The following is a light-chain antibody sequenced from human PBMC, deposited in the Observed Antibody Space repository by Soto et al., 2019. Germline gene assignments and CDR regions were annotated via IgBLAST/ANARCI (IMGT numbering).Light chain of an antibody. CDR3: SSYAGSSNV. CDR1: SSDVGGYNY. Sequence: QSVLTQPASVSGSPGQSITISCTGTSSDVGGYNYVSWYQQHPGKAPKLMIYEVNKRPSGVPDRFSGSKSGNTASLTVSGLQAEDEADYYCSSYAGSSNVFGTGTKV. J-gene: IGLJ1*01. V-gene: IGLV2-8*01. CDR2: EVN.